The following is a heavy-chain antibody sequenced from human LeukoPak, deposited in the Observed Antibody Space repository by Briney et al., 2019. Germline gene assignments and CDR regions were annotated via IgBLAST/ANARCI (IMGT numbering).Heavy chain of an antibody. V-gene: IGHV3-7*03. D-gene: IGHD3-10*01. J-gene: IGHJ4*02. CDR2: IKTDGSEK. CDR3: AKDTRAYYGSGFDY. Sequence: GGSLRLSCEGSGFTFSNYWMGWVRQAPGKGLQWVANIKTDGSEKYYVDSVKGRFTISRDNAKNSLYLQKNSLRAEDTALYYCAKDTRAYYGSGFDYWGQGTLVTVSS. CDR1: GFTFSNYW.